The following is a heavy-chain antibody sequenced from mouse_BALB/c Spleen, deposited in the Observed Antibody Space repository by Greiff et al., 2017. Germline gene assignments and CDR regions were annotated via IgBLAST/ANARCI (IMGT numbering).Heavy chain of an antibody. V-gene: IGHV5-17*02. CDR1: GFTFSSFG. D-gene: IGHD2-14*01. CDR2: ISSGSSTI. CDR3: ARSYYRYDMDY. Sequence: DVMLVESGGGLVQPGGSRKLSCAASGFTFSSFGMHWVRQAPEKGLEWVAYISSGSSTIYYADTVKGRFTISRDNPKNTLFLQMTSLRSEDTAMYYCARSYYRYDMDYWGQGTSVTVSS. J-gene: IGHJ4*01.